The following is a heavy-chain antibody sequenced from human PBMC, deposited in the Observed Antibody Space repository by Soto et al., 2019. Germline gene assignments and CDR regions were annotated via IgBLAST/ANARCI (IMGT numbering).Heavy chain of an antibody. J-gene: IGHJ1*01. CDR1: GFTFSSYA. CDR2: ISYDGSNK. Sequence: QVQLVESGGGVVQPGRSLRLSCAASGFTFSSYAMHWVRQAPGKGLEWVAVISYDGSNKYYADSVKGRFTISRDNSKNTLYLQMNSLRAEDTAVYYCARDGPITMIVLEYFQHWGQGTLVTVSS. V-gene: IGHV3-30-3*01. CDR3: ARDGPITMIVLEYFQH. D-gene: IGHD3-22*01.